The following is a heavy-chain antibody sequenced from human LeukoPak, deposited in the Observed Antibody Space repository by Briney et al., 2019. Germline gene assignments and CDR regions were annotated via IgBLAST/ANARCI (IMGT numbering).Heavy chain of an antibody. Sequence: GGSLRLSCAASGFTFSSYSMNWVRQAPGKGLEWVSSISSSSSYIYYADSVKGRFTISRDNAKNSLYLQMNSLRAEDTAVYSCARLLLVRGTSLDYWGQETLVTVSS. CDR2: ISSSSSYI. D-gene: IGHD6-6*01. J-gene: IGHJ4*02. CDR1: GFTFSSYS. CDR3: ARLLLVRGTSLDY. V-gene: IGHV3-21*01.